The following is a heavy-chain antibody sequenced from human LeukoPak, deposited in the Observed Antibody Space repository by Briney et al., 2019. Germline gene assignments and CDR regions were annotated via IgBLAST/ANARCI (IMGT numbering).Heavy chain of an antibody. CDR2: IRSSGSGGST. CDR1: GFTFSNYA. D-gene: IGHD2-21*01. CDR3: AKDVVPFDY. V-gene: IGHV3-23*01. Sequence: GGSLRLSCAASGFTFSNYAMNWVRQAPGKGLEWVSVIRSSGSGGSTYYADSVKGRFTISRDNSENTLYLQMNSLRAEDTAVYYCAKDVVPFDYWGQGTLVTVSS. J-gene: IGHJ4*02.